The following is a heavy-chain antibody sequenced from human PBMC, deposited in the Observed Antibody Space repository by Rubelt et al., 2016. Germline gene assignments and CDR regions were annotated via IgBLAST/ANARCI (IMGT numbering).Heavy chain of an antibody. Sequence: DVQVVESGGGLVQPGGSLRLSCAASGFTLSSYAMSWVRQAPGKGLEWVSRINSDGSSTSYADSVKGRFTISRDNAKNTMYLKMNSLRAEDTAVYDCARESSLDYWGQGTLVTVSS. J-gene: IGHJ4*02. CDR1: GFTLSSYA. V-gene: IGHV3-74*01. CDR2: INSDGSST. CDR3: ARESSLDY. D-gene: IGHD2-15*01.